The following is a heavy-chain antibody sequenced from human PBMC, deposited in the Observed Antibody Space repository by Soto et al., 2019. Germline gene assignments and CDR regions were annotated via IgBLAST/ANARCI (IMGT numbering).Heavy chain of an antibody. D-gene: IGHD6-19*01. J-gene: IGHJ4*02. CDR1: GYTFTSYY. Sequence: QVQLVQSGAEVKKPGASVKVSCKASGYTFTSYYMHWVRQAPGQGLEWMGIINPSGGSTGYAQKFQGRVTRTRDTSTSTVYMELSSLRSEDTAVYYCARGSSGWLELAYYFDYWGQGTLVTVSS. CDR2: INPSGGST. CDR3: ARGSSGWLELAYYFDY. V-gene: IGHV1-46*01.